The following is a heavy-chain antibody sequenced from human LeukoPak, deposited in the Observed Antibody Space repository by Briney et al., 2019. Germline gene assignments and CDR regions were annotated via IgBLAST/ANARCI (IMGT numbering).Heavy chain of an antibody. V-gene: IGHV3-7*01. CDR1: GFTFSSYW. Sequence: PGGSLRLSCAASGFTFSSYWMSWVRQAPGKGLEWVANIKQDGSEKYYVGSVKGRFTISRDNAKNSLYLQMNSLRAEDTAVYYCARGSGYDPLYYFDYWGQGTLVTVSS. J-gene: IGHJ4*02. CDR2: IKQDGSEK. CDR3: ARGSGYDPLYYFDY. D-gene: IGHD5-12*01.